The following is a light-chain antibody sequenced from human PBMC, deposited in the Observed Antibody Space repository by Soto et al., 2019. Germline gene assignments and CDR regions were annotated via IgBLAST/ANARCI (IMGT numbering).Light chain of an antibody. CDR1: QTIINW. V-gene: IGKV1-5*03. CDR3: QQYHTYWWT. J-gene: IGKJ1*01. CDR2: KAS. Sequence: DIQMTQSPSTLSASVGDIVTITCRASQTIINWLAWYQQKPGKAPKLLIYKASSLESEVPSRFSGSGSETEFTPTINSLQPDDSATYYCQQYHTYWWTFGQGTKVDIK.